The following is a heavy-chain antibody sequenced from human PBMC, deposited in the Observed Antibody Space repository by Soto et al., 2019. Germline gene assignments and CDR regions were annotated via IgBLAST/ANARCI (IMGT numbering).Heavy chain of an antibody. D-gene: IGHD4-17*01. CDR1: GGSVSCSSYY. CDR2: FYYSGST. J-gene: IGHJ4*02. Sequence: QLQLQESGPGLVKPSETLSLACTVSGGSVSCSSYYWGWIRQPPGKGLEWIGSFYYSGSTYYNPSLKSRVTISVDTSKNQFSLKLSSVTSADTAVYYCARLYGDNLFDYWGQGTLVTVSS. CDR3: ARLYGDNLFDY. V-gene: IGHV4-39*01.